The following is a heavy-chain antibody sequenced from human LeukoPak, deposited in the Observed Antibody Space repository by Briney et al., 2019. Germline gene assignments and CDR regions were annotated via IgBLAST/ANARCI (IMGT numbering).Heavy chain of an antibody. D-gene: IGHD3-10*01. V-gene: IGHV5-51*01. CDR1: GYSFTSYW. J-gene: IGHJ6*03. CDR3: ARHRRITMVRGVKPHYYYYYMDV. CDR2: IYPGDSDT. Sequence: GESLKISCNGSGYSFTSYWIGWVRQMPGKGLEWMGIIYPGDSDTRCSPSFQGQVTISADKSISTAYLQWSSLKASDTAMYYCARHRRITMVRGVKPHYYYYYMDVWGKGTTVTVSS.